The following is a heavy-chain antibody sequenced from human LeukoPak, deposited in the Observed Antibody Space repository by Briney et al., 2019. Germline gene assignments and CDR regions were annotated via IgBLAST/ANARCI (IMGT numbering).Heavy chain of an antibody. CDR3: AREVQVVPAATHYYYYYMDV. CDR1: GYTFTSYG. Sequence: GASVKVSCKASGYTFTSYGISWVRQAPGQGLEWMGWISAYNGNTNYAQKLQGRVTMTTDTSTSTAYMELRSLRSDDTAVYYSAREVQVVPAATHYYYYYMDVWGKGTTVTVSS. CDR2: ISAYNGNT. J-gene: IGHJ6*03. V-gene: IGHV1-18*01. D-gene: IGHD2-2*01.